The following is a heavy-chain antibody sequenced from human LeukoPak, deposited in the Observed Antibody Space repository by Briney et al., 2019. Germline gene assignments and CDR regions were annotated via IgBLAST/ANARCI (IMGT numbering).Heavy chain of an antibody. D-gene: IGHD6-25*01. CDR3: ASLRDSSASAAAFDY. V-gene: IGHV1-2*02. CDR2: INPNSGGT. CDR1: GYTFTGYY. J-gene: IGHJ4*02. Sequence: ASVKVSCKASGYTFTGYYMHWVRQAPGQGLEWMGWINPNSGGTNYAQKFQGRVTMTRDTSISTAYMELSRLRSDDTAVYYCASLRDSSASAAAFDYCGQGTLVTVSS.